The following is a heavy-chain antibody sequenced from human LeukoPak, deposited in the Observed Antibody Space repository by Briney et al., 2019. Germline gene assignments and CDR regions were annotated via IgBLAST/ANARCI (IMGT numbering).Heavy chain of an antibody. CDR3: ARKENVYYYFDY. J-gene: IGHJ4*02. V-gene: IGHV4-28*01. Sequence: SETLSLTCAVSGYSITSSSWWGWIRQPPGKGLEWIGYIYHSGTTYYNPSLQNRVTMSVDTSKNQFSLKLSSVTAVDTAVYYCARKENVYYYFDYWGQGTLVTVSS. D-gene: IGHD3-10*01. CDR1: GYSITSSSW. CDR2: IYHSGTT.